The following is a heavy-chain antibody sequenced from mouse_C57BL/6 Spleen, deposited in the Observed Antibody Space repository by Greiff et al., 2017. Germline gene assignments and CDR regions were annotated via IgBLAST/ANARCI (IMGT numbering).Heavy chain of an antibody. CDR3: ASTGSSYSYFDV. J-gene: IGHJ1*03. Sequence: VQLQQSGPGLVQPSQSLSITCTVSGFSLTSYGVHWVRQSPGKGLEWLGVIWSGGSTDYNAAFISRLSISKDNSKSQVFFKMNSLQADDTAIYYCASTGSSYSYFDVWGTGTTVTVSS. D-gene: IGHD1-1*01. CDR2: IWSGGST. CDR1: GFSLTSYG. V-gene: IGHV2-2*01.